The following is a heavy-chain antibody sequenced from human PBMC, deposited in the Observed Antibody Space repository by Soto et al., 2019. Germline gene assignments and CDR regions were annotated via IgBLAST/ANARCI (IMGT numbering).Heavy chain of an antibody. D-gene: IGHD3-3*01. CDR2: ISSSSSYI. V-gene: IGHV3-21*01. Sequence: PGGSLRLSCAASGFTFGSYSMNWVRQAPGKGLEWVSSISSSSSYIYYADSVKGRFTISRDNAKNSLYLQMNSLRAEDTAVYYCARDLRFLEWSNYGYYYGMDVWGQGTTVTVSS. J-gene: IGHJ6*02. CDR3: ARDLRFLEWSNYGYYYGMDV. CDR1: GFTFGSYS.